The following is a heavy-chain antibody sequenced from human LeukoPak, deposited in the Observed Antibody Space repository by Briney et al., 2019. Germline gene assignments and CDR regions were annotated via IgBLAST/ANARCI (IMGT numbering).Heavy chain of an antibody. CDR2: ISGSGGST. J-gene: IGHJ4*02. CDR3: AKEVRIAVAGRYGD. Sequence: PGGSLRLSCAAPGFTFSSYAMSWVRQAPGKGLEWVSAISGSGGSTYYADSVKGRFTISRDNSKNTLYLQMNSLRAEDTAVYYCAKEVRIAVAGRYGDWGQGTLVTVSS. D-gene: IGHD6-19*01. CDR1: GFTFSSYA. V-gene: IGHV3-23*01.